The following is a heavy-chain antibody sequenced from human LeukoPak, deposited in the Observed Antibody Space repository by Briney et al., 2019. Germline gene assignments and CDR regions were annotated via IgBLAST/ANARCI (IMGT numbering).Heavy chain of an antibody. D-gene: IGHD3-22*01. CDR2: VFYSGTT. Sequence: SETLSLTCAVSGASITDYYWSWFRQPPGKGLEWIGYVFYSGTTNYNPSLKSRVTISVDTSKNQFSLKLSSVTAADTAVYYCARDYYDSRGEAFDIWGLGTMVTVSS. V-gene: IGHV4-59*01. CDR3: ARDYYDSRGEAFDI. CDR1: GASITDYY. J-gene: IGHJ3*02.